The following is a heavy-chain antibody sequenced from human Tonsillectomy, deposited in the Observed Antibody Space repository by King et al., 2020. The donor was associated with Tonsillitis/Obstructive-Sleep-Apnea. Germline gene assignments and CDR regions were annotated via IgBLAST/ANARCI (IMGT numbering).Heavy chain of an antibody. V-gene: IGHV3-30*04. CDR1: GFTFSSYA. CDR3: AREGIYDSSSYAYVFDI. J-gene: IGHJ3*02. Sequence: VQLVESGGGVVQPGRSMRLSCAASGFTFSSYAIHWVRQAPGKGLEWVAVISYDGRNKYYADSVKGRLTISRDNSKNTLDLQMNSLRAEDPAVYYCAREGIYDSSSYAYVFDIWGQGTMVTVSS. D-gene: IGHD3-22*01. CDR2: ISYDGRNK.